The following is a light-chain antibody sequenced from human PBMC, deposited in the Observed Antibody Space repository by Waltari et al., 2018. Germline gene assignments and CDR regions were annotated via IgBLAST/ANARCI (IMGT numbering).Light chain of an antibody. CDR3: QERSNWVFT. V-gene: IGKV3-11*01. CDR2: DAS. CDR1: LSVTNY. Sequence: EIVLTQSPATLSLSPGERATLSCRASLSVTNYLAWYQQKPGQAPRLLIYDASNRATGIPARFSGSGSGTDFTLTISSLEPEDFAVYYCQERSNWVFTFGPGTKVDI. J-gene: IGKJ3*01.